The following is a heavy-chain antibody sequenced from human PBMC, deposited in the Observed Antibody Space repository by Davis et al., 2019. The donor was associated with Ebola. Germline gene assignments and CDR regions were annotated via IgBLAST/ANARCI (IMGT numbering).Heavy chain of an antibody. D-gene: IGHD6-6*01. CDR2: VTKTSSSI. CDR1: GFTFSSYS. Sequence: GESLKISCAASGFTFSSYSMNWVRQAPGQGLEWVSYVTKTSSSIYYADSVKGRFTISRDNAKNSLYLQMNSLRDEDSAVYYCARDLLEQLEHLYYYYGMDVWGQGTTVTVSS. CDR3: ARDLLEQLEHLYYYYGMDV. V-gene: IGHV3-48*02. J-gene: IGHJ6*02.